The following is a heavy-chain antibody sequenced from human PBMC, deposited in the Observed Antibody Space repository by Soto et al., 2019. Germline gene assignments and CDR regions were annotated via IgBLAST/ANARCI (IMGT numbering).Heavy chain of an antibody. J-gene: IGHJ5*02. D-gene: IGHD1-26*01. CDR2: IYYSGST. CDR1: GGSISSSSYY. V-gene: IGHV4-39*01. Sequence: SETLSLTCTVSGGSISSSSYYWGWIRQPPGKGLEWIGSIYYSGSTYYNPSLKSRVAISVDTSKNQFSLKLSSVTAADTAVYYCARRGATTINNWFDPWGQGTLVTVSS. CDR3: ARRGATTINNWFDP.